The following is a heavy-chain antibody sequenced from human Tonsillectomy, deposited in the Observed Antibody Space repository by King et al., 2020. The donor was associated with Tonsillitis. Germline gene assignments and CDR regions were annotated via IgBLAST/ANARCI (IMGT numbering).Heavy chain of an antibody. CDR1: GFTFSSYA. Sequence: VQLVESGGGLVQPGGSLRVSCAASGFTFSSYAMSWVRQAPGKGLEWVSLISGGGGSTYYADSVKGRFTISRDNSKNTLYLQMNSLRVEDTAVYYCAKAPTYYKTTYYFAYWGQGTLVTVSS. CDR3: AKAPTYYKTTYYFAY. V-gene: IGHV3-23*04. J-gene: IGHJ4*02. D-gene: IGHD3-10*01. CDR2: ISGGGGST.